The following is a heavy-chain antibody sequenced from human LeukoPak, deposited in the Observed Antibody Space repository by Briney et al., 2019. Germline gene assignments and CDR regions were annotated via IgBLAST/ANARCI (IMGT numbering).Heavy chain of an antibody. CDR1: GFTFSSYA. Sequence: GGSLRLSCAASGFTFSSYAMSWVRHAPGKGLEWVSAISGSGGSTYYADSVKGRFTTSRDNSKNTLYLQMNSLTAEASAVYYCAKARTATLWFGELLVYWGQGTLVTASS. D-gene: IGHD3-10*01. J-gene: IGHJ4*02. V-gene: IGHV3-23*01. CDR3: AKARTATLWFGELLVY. CDR2: ISGSGGST.